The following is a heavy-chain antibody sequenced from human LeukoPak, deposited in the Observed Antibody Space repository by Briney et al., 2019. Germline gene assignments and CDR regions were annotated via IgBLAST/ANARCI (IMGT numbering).Heavy chain of an antibody. V-gene: IGHV3-7*01. J-gene: IGHJ1*01. Sequence: GGSLSLSCVVSGFTFNRCWMNWVRQAPGKGLEWVSHINTDGRDTYYVDSVKGRFTISRDNAQNSMYLQMNSLRVEDTAVYYCTSWGDTTAEYFQRWGQGTLVTVSS. D-gene: IGHD2-21*02. CDR2: INTDGRDT. CDR1: GFTFNRCW. CDR3: TSWGDTTAEYFQR.